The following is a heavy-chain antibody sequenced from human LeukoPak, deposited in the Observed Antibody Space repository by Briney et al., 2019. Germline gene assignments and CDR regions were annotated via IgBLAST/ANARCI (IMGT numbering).Heavy chain of an antibody. CDR3: ARSYYYDSSGYFAGEWYFDY. CDR1: GGSVSSGSYY. V-gene: IGHV4-61*01. CDR2: IYYSGST. J-gene: IGHJ4*02. D-gene: IGHD3-22*01. Sequence: SETLSLTCTVSGGSVSSGSYYWSWIRQPPGKGLEWIGYIYYSGSTNYNPSLKSRVTISVDTSKNQFSLKLSSVTAADTAVYYCARSYYYDSSGYFAGEWYFDYWGQGTLVTVSS.